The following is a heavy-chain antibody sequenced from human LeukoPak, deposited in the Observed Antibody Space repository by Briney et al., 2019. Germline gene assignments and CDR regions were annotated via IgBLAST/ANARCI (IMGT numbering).Heavy chain of an antibody. CDR3: ARDSKPRYCSSTSCYGSFDY. D-gene: IGHD2-2*01. J-gene: IGHJ4*02. CDR1: GGTFSSYA. CDR2: IIPILGIA. Sequence: ASVKVSCKASGGTFSSYAISWVRRAPGQGLEWMGRIIPILGIANYAQKFQGRVTITADKSTSTAYMELSSLRSEDTAVYYCARDSKPRYCSSTSCYGSFDYWGQGTLVTVSS. V-gene: IGHV1-69*04.